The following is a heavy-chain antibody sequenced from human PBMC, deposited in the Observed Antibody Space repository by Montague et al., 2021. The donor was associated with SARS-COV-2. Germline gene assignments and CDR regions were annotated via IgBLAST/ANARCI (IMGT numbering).Heavy chain of an antibody. CDR3: ARTPIVATTYYNYYYYGMDV. V-gene: IGHV2-70*01. CDR2: IDWDDDK. J-gene: IGHJ6*02. Sequence: PALVKPTQTLTLTCTFSGFSLSTSGMCVSWIRQPPGKALEWLALIDWDDDKYYSTSLKTRLTISKDTSKNQVVLTMTNMDPVDTATYCCARTPIVATTYYNYYYYGMDVWGQGTTVTVSS. CDR1: GFSLSTSGMC. D-gene: IGHD5-12*01.